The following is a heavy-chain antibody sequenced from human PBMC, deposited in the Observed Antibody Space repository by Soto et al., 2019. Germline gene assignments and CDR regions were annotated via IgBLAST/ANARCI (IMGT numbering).Heavy chain of an antibody. Sequence: PGESLKISCXTSGYRFTSYWIAWVRQMPGEGLEWMGIIFPSDSDTRYSPSFQGQVTISADRSTSTVFLQWASLKASDTAVYFCARKDQSGYFNWFDPWGQGTLVTVSS. CDR2: IFPSDSDT. D-gene: IGHD3-22*01. V-gene: IGHV5-51*01. J-gene: IGHJ5*02. CDR1: GYRFTSYW. CDR3: ARKDQSGYFNWFDP.